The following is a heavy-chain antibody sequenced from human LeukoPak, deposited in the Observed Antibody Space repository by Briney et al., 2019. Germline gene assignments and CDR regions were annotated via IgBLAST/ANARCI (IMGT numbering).Heavy chain of an antibody. Sequence: GGSLRLSCAASGFTFSSYAMSWVRQAPGKGLEWVSAISGSGGSTYYADSVKGRFTISRDNSKNTLYLQMNSLRAEVTTVYYCAKSGPRWYSSGWYNYWGQGTLVTVSS. CDR3: AKSGPRWYSSGWYNY. J-gene: IGHJ4*02. CDR2: ISGSGGST. CDR1: GFTFSSYA. D-gene: IGHD6-19*01. V-gene: IGHV3-23*01.